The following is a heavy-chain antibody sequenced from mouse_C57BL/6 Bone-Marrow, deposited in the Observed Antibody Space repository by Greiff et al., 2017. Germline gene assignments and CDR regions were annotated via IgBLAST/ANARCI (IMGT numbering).Heavy chain of an antibody. Sequence: VKVVESGAELAKPGASVKLSCKASGYTFTSYWMHWVKQRPGQGLEWIGYINPSSGYTKYNQKFKDKATLTADKSSSTAYMQLRSLTYEDSAVYYCARSRWFLLWFAYWGQGTLVTVSA. V-gene: IGHV1-7*01. CDR3: ARSRWFLLWFAY. CDR1: GYTFTSYW. D-gene: IGHD2-3*01. CDR2: INPSSGYT. J-gene: IGHJ3*01.